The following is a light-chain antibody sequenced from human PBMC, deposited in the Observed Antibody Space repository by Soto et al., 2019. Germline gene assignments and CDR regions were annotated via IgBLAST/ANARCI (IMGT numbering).Light chain of an antibody. V-gene: IGKV3-15*01. J-gene: IGKJ1*01. CDR2: GAS. Sequence: EIVMTQSPATLSVSPGDRATLSCRASQSVNNNLAWYHQKPGQAPRLLIYGASTRATGIPVRFSGSGSGTEFTLIITRLQSEDFAFYYCQQYNNWPLTFGQGTKVDIK. CDR3: QQYNNWPLT. CDR1: QSVNNN.